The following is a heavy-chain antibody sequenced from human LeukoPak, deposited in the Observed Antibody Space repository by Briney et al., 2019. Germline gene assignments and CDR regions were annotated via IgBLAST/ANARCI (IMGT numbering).Heavy chain of an antibody. J-gene: IGHJ4*02. CDR3: ARDGSWGSTSYSDY. D-gene: IGHD2-2*01. CDR1: GYTFTGYY. V-gene: IGHV1-2*02. Sequence: ASVKVSCKASGYTFTGYYIHWVRQAPGQGLEWMGWINPNSGGTKYEQKFQGRVTMTRDTSISTAYMELSRLRSDDTAVYYRARDGSWGSTSYSDYWGQGTLVTVSS. CDR2: INPNSGGT.